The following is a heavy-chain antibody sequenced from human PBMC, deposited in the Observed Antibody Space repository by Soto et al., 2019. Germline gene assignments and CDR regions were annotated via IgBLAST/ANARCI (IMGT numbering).Heavy chain of an antibody. J-gene: IGHJ5*02. CDR1: GGSISSGDYY. Sequence: SGTLSLTCTVSGGSISSGDYYWSWIRQPPGKGLEWIGYIYYSGSTYYNPSLKSRVTISVDTSKNQFSLKLSSVTAADTAVYYCARERPDGARLDPWGQGTLVTVTS. D-gene: IGHD6-6*01. V-gene: IGHV4-30-4*01. CDR2: IYYSGST. CDR3: ARERPDGARLDP.